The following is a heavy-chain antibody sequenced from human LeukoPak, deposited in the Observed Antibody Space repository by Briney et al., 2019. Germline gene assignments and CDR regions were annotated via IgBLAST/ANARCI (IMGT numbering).Heavy chain of an antibody. D-gene: IGHD3-10*01. CDR3: AKAIGDNTVVYDYGMDV. CDR1: GFTFSSYV. CDR2: ISGSGGST. V-gene: IGHV3-23*01. J-gene: IGHJ6*02. Sequence: GGSLRLSCAASGFTFSSYVMTWVRQAPGKGLEWVSAISGSGGSTYYADSVKGRFTISRDNSKNTLYLQMNSLRAEDTAVYYCAKAIGDNTVVYDYGMDVWGQGTTVTVSS.